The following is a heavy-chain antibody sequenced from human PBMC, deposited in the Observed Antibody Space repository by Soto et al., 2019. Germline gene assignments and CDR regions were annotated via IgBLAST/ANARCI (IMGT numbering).Heavy chain of an antibody. V-gene: IGHV3-74*01. D-gene: IGHD3-9*01. CDR3: GKAGGSELRYFDWPEVGV. CDR2: ITDDGSST. CDR1: GFIFRNYW. Sequence: DVQLVESGGGSPQPGGSLRLSCAASGFIFRNYWMHWVRQAPGKGLEWVSRITDDGSSTTYADCAKGRFTISRDNAKNTVYLQMDSLQHNDSALYYCGKAGGSELRYFDWPEVGVWGQGTLVTVSS. J-gene: IGHJ4*02.